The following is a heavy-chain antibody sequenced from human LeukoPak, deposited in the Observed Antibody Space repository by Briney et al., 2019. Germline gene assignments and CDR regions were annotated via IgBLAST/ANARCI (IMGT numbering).Heavy chain of an antibody. CDR3: ARHPPSEAYFDY. CDR2: INHSGST. Sequence: SETLSLTCAVYGGSFSGYYWSWIRQPPGKGLEWIGEINHSGSTNYNPSLKSRVTISVDTSKNQFSLKLSSVTAADTAVYYCARHPPSEAYFDYWGQGTLVTVSS. V-gene: IGHV4-34*01. J-gene: IGHJ4*02. CDR1: GGSFSGYY.